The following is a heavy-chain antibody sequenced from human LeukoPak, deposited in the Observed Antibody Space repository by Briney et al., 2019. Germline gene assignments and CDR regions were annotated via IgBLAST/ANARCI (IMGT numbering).Heavy chain of an antibody. J-gene: IGHJ4*02. V-gene: IGHV4-34*01. CDR2: INHSGST. Sequence: PSETLSLTCAVYGGSFSGYYWSWIRQPPGKGLEWIGEINHSGSTNYNPSLKSRVTISVDTSKNKFSLKLSSVTAADTAVYYCARGYCSGGSCYSLGRRFEKAFDYWGQGTLVTVSS. CDR3: ARGYCSGGSCYSLGRRFEKAFDY. D-gene: IGHD2-15*01. CDR1: GGSFSGYY.